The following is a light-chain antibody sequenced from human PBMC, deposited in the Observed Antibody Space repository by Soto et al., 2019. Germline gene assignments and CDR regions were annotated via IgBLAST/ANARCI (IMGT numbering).Light chain of an antibody. CDR2: DVT. Sequence: QSALPQPASVSGSHGQSITISCTGTSSDFGTYNSVSWYQQHPGKAPKVMIYDVTNRPSGVSSRFSGSKSGNTASLTISGLQAEDEADYYCSSYTISGNYVFRTGTKVTVL. CDR1: SSDFGTYNS. CDR3: SSYTISGNYV. J-gene: IGLJ1*01. V-gene: IGLV2-14*01.